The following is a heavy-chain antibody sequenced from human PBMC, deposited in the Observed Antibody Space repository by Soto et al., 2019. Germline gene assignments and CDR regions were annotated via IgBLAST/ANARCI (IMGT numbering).Heavy chain of an antibody. CDR3: ANGAPQAGATKGPYYYGMDV. J-gene: IGHJ6*01. D-gene: IGHD1-26*01. Sequence: QVQLVESGGGVVQPGRSLRLSCAASGFTFSSYGMHWVRQAPGKGLEWVAVISYDGSNKYYADSVKGRFTISRDNSKNTLYLQMNSLRAEDTAVYYCANGAPQAGATKGPYYYGMDVW. CDR1: GFTFSSYG. CDR2: ISYDGSNK. V-gene: IGHV3-30*18.